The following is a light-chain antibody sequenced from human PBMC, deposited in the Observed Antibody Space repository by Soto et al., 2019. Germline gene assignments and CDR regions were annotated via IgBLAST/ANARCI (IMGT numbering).Light chain of an antibody. J-gene: IGKJ5*01. CDR2: AAS. CDR1: QGISRY. Sequence: DIQLTQSPSFLSASVGDRVTITCRASQGISRYVAWYQQKPEKAPKLLIYAASTLQSGVPSRFSGSGSGTEFTLTISSLQPEDFATYYCQQLNSYPITFGQGTRLEI. V-gene: IGKV1-9*01. CDR3: QQLNSYPIT.